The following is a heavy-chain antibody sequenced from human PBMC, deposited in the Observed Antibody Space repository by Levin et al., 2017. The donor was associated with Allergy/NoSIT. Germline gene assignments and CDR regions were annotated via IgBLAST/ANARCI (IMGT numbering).Heavy chain of an antibody. Sequence: GESLKISCKASEYTFTSYDINWVRQATGQGLEWMGWMNPNSGNTGYAQKFQGRVTMTRNNSINTAYLELSSLRSEDTAVYYCARVPHPGSGWYFFSFWGQGTLITVSS. CDR1: EYTFTSYD. J-gene: IGHJ4*02. CDR3: ARVPHPGSGWYFFSF. CDR2: MNPNSGNT. V-gene: IGHV1-8*01. D-gene: IGHD6-19*01.